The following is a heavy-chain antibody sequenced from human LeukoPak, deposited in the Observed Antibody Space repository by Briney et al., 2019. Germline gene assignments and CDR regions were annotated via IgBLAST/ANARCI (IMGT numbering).Heavy chain of an antibody. CDR2: ISAYNGNT. CDR3: ARSCSGGSCYSESDY. V-gene: IGHV1-18*01. CDR1: GYTFTSYG. D-gene: IGHD2-15*01. Sequence: ASVKVSCKASGYTFTSYGISWVRQAPGQGLEWMGWISAYNGNTNYAQKLQGRVTMTTDTSTSTAYMELRSLRSDDTAVYYCARSCSGGSCYSESDYWGQGTLVTVSS. J-gene: IGHJ4*02.